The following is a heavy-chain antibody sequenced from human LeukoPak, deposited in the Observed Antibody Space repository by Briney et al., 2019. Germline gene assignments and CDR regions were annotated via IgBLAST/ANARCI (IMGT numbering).Heavy chain of an antibody. CDR1: GFTFGDYA. CDR2: IRSKAYGGTT. V-gene: IGHV3-49*03. CDR3: TRDGITATLSVVVPAAITPIYYYYYYGMDV. Sequence: GGSLRLSCTASGFTFGDYAMSWLRQAPGKGLEWVGFIRSKAYGGTTEYAASVKGRFTISRDDSKSIAYLQMNSLKTEDTAVYYCTRDGITATLSVVVPAAITPIYYYYYYGMDVWGQGTTVTVSS. J-gene: IGHJ6*02. D-gene: IGHD2-2*01.